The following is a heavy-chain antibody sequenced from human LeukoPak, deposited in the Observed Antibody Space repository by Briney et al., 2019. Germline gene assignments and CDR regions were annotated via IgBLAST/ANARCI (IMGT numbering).Heavy chain of an antibody. CDR1: GASINAYY. V-gene: IGHV4-59*08. D-gene: IGHD5-18*01. J-gene: IGHJ3*02. CDR2: VRDNGEN. Sequence: PSETLSLTCTVSGASINAYYWSWIRQPPGKGLEWIAYVRDNGENNYNPSLKSRVAISVDTANNQISLGLNFVTAADTAIYYCARQPANTAAFDIWGLGTMVTVSS. CDR3: ARQPANTAAFDI.